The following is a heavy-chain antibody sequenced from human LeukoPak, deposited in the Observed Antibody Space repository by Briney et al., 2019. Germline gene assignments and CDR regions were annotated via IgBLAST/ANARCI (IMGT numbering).Heavy chain of an antibody. CDR3: ARDQGYQLFDP. V-gene: IGHV3-74*01. J-gene: IGHJ5*02. CDR2: INGDGSST. Sequence: PGGSLRRTCAATGNNFRTYWMHWVRQAPGKGLVWVSRINGDGSSTTYADSVKGRFTISRDNAKNTLYLQMNSLRAEDTAVYYCARDQGYQLFDPWGQGTLVTVSS. CDR1: GNNFRTYW. D-gene: IGHD2-2*01.